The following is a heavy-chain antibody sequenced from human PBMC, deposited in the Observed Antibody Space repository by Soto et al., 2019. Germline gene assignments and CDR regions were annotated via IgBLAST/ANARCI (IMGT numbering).Heavy chain of an antibody. J-gene: IGHJ4*02. CDR3: AHRAYFDSGKQFDY. D-gene: IGHD3-10*01. V-gene: IGHV2-5*02. CDR1: GFSLSTSGVG. Sequence: QITLKESGPTLVKPTQTLTLTCTFSGFSLSTSGVGVGWIRQPPGKALEWLAIIYWDDEKRYSPSLKTRLTAIKVTXXNQVVLTMTNVDPVDTATYYCAHRAYFDSGKQFDYWGQGTLVSVSS. CDR2: IYWDDEK.